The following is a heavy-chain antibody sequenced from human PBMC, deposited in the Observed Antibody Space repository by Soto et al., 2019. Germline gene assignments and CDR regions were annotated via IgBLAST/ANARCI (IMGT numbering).Heavy chain of an antibody. V-gene: IGHV4-39*01. CDR3: ARHRIYSGYEWWFDP. Sequence: PSETLSLTCTVSGGSISSSSYYWCWIRHPPGKGLEWIGSIYYSGSTYYNPSLKSRVTISVDTSKNQFSLKLSSVTAADTAVYYCARHRIYSGYEWWFDPWGQGTLVTVSS. CDR2: IYYSGST. J-gene: IGHJ5*02. CDR1: GGSISSSSYY. D-gene: IGHD5-12*01.